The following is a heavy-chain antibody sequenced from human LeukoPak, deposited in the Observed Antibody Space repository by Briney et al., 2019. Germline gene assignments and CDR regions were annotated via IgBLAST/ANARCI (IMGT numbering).Heavy chain of an antibody. CDR2: IWYDGSNK. D-gene: IGHD5-12*01. V-gene: IGHV3-33*01. CDR3: ARDRGKRTPALAPIDY. CDR1: GFTNSSYG. Sequence: GGSLRLSCAASGFTNSSYGMHLVRQAPGKGLEWVAVIWYDGSNKYYADSVKGRFTISRDNSKNTLYLQMNSLRAEDTAVYYCARDRGKRTPALAPIDYWGQGTLVTVSS. J-gene: IGHJ4*02.